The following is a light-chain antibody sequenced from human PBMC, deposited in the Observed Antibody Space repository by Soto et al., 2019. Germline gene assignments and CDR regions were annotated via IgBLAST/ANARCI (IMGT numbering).Light chain of an antibody. CDR2: DVS. V-gene: IGKV1-5*01. CDR3: QKYYGFPWT. CDR1: QNVSHW. Sequence: DIQMTQSPSTLSASIGDRVTITCRASQNVSHWLAWYRQKPGKAPNLLIYDVSSSESGVPSRFSGSGSGTEFTLPVSSLQPDVFATYFSQKYYGFPWTFGQGTKVKIK. J-gene: IGKJ1*01.